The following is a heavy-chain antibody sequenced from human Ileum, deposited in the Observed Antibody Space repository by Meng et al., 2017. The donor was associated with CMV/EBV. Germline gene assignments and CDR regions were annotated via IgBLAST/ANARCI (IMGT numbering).Heavy chain of an antibody. J-gene: IGHJ4*01. CDR3: ARGRRSVFY. Sequence: QVQLQQWGAGLLKPSETLSLTCAVYGESFSGYYWDWIRQSPGKGLEWIGQINQSGSTNYNPSLKSRVTISVDTYKNQFSLKLSSVTAADAAMYYCARGRRSVFYWCHGTLVTVSS. CDR1: GESFSGYY. V-gene: IGHV4-34*01. CDR2: INQSGST. D-gene: IGHD3-3*01.